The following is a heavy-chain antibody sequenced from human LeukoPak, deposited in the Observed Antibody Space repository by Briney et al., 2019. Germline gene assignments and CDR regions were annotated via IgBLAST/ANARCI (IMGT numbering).Heavy chain of an antibody. D-gene: IGHD2-15*01. V-gene: IGHV3-7*05. CDR3: AKDAGPLGYCSGGSCYPVDY. Sequence: TGGSLRLSCAASGFTFSSYSMNWVRQAPGKGLEWVANIKQDGSEKYYVDSVKGRFTISRDNAKNSLYLQMNSLRAEDTAVYYCAKDAGPLGYCSGGSCYPVDYWGQGTLVTVSS. J-gene: IGHJ4*02. CDR2: IKQDGSEK. CDR1: GFTFSSYS.